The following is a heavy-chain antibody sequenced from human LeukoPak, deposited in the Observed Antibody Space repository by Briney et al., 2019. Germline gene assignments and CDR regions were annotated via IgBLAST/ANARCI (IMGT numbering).Heavy chain of an antibody. J-gene: IGHJ4*02. Sequence: ASVKVSCKTSGYTFTDYYMHWVRQAPGQGLEWMGWIYPNSGGTNYAQQFQGRVTMTRDTSISTAYMELSGLTSDDTAVYYCARPYCSGGSCHDYFDYWGQGTLVTVSS. CDR2: IYPNSGGT. D-gene: IGHD2-15*01. CDR3: ARPYCSGGSCHDYFDY. CDR1: GYTFTDYY. V-gene: IGHV1-2*02.